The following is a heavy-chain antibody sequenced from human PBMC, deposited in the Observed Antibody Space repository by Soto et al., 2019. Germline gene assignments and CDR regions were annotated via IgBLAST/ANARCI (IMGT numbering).Heavy chain of an antibody. D-gene: IGHD3-22*01. V-gene: IGHV3-7*04. CDR1: GFTLSNYW. J-gene: IGHJ2*01. CDR2: INQDGSEK. CDR3: AGTPLRETSGYRHFDL. Sequence: EVQLVESGGGLVQPGGSLRLSCAASGFTLSNYWMAWVRQAPGKGLEWVANINQDGSEKHYVDSAKGRFTISRDNARSSLYLQMNSLSAEDTAVLYCAGTPLRETSGYRHFDLWGRGTLVAVSS.